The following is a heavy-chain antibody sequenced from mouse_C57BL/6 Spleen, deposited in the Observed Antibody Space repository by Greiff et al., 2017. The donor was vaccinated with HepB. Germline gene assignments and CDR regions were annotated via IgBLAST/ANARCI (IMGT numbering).Heavy chain of an antibody. CDR3: ARWGDFGNFDV. Sequence: VQLQQPGAELVKPGASVKLSCKASGYTFTSYWMHWVKQRPGQGLEWIGMIHPNSGSTNYNEKFKSKATLTVDKSSSTAYMQLSSLTSEDSAVYYCARWGDFGNFDVWGTGTTVTVSS. CDR2: IHPNSGST. V-gene: IGHV1-64*01. CDR1: GYTFTSYW. D-gene: IGHD3-1*01. J-gene: IGHJ1*03.